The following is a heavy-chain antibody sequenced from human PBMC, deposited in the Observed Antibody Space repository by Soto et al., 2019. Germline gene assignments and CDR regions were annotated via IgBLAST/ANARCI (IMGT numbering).Heavy chain of an antibody. V-gene: IGHV3-33*01. D-gene: IGHD7-27*01. Sequence: QVQLVESGGGVVQPGRSLRLSCAASGFTFSSYGMHWVRQAPGKGLEWVAVIWYDGSNKYYADSVKGRFTISRDNSKNTLYLQMNSLRAEDTAVYYRARDGDRGHGGHAEYYYYYYGMDVWGQGTTVPVSS. CDR2: IWYDGSNK. CDR1: GFTFSSYG. J-gene: IGHJ6*02. CDR3: ARDGDRGHGGHAEYYYYYYGMDV.